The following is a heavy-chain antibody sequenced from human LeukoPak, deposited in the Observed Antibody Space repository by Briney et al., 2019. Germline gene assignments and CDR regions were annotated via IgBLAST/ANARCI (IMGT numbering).Heavy chain of an antibody. V-gene: IGHV3-9*01. D-gene: IGHD6-13*01. CDR1: RFTFDDYA. J-gene: IGHJ1*01. CDR2: ISWNSGSI. Sequence: PGRSLRLSCAASRFTFDDYAMHWVRQVPGKGLEWVSGISWNSGSIGYADSVKGRFTISRDNAKNSLYLQMNSLRAEDTALYYCVGLAAAGTIWWDAEYFQHWGQGTLVTVSS. CDR3: VGLAAAGTIWWDAEYFQH.